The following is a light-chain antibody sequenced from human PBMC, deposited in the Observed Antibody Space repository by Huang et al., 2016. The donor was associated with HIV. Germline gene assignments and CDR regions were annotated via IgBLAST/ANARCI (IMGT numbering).Light chain of an antibody. CDR2: KAS. J-gene: IGKJ2*01. V-gene: IGKV1-5*03. CDR1: QSISSS. CDR3: QQYNSYSVT. Sequence: DIQMTQSPSTLTASVGDRVTITWRASQSISSSLAWYQQKPGAVPKLLIYKASSLESGVPSMFSGSGSGTEFTLTISSLQPDDLATYYCQQYNSYSVTFGQGTKLEI.